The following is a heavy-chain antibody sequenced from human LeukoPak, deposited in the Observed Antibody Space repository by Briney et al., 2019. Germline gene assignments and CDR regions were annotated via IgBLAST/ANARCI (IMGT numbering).Heavy chain of an antibody. CDR2: IYYSGST. CDR1: GGSISSYY. V-gene: IGHV4-59*01. J-gene: IGHJ5*02. Sequence: SETLSLTCTVSGGSISSYYWSWIRQPPGKGLEWIGYIYYSGSTNYNPSLKSRVTISVDTSKNQFSLKLSSVTAADTAVYYCARDSGSKPGDWFDPWGQGTLVTVSS. CDR3: ARDSGSKPGDWFDP. D-gene: IGHD1-26*01.